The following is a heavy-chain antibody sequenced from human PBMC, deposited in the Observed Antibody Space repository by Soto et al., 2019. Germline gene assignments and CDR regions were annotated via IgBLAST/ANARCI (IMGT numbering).Heavy chain of an antibody. D-gene: IGHD6-13*01. J-gene: IGHJ4*02. Sequence: PSETLSLTSPVSGGSSSSYYWSWIRQPPGKGLEWIGYIYYSGSTNYNPSLKSRVTISVDTSKNQFSLKLSSVTAADTAVYYCAATRAGAAAFDYWGQGTLVTVSS. CDR2: IYYSGST. CDR1: GGSSSSYY. V-gene: IGHV4-59*08. CDR3: AATRAGAAAFDY.